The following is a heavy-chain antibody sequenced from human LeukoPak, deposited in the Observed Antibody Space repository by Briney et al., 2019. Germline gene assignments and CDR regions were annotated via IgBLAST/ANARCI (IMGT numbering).Heavy chain of an antibody. Sequence: GRSLRLSCAASGFTFDDYAMHWVRQAPGKGLEWVSGISWNSGSIGYADSVKGRFTISRDNAKNSLYLQMNGLRAEDTALYYCAKSACSSTSCFYDYWGQGTLVTVSS. J-gene: IGHJ4*02. CDR1: GFTFDDYA. CDR3: AKSACSSTSCFYDY. V-gene: IGHV3-9*01. D-gene: IGHD2-2*01. CDR2: ISWNSGSI.